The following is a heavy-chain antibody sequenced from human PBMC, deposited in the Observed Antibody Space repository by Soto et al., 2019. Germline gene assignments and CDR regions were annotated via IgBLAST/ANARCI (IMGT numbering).Heavy chain of an antibody. V-gene: IGHV1-69*01. Sequence: QVQLVQSGAEVKKPGSSVKVSCKASGGTFSSYAISWVRQAPGQGLEWMGGFIRIFGTANYAQKFQGRVKITADEAKSTAYMELSRLRSEETAVYYCARANWCGSRSVRGYYGMDVRGQGTTVTVSS. CDR1: GGTFSSYA. J-gene: IGHJ6*01. D-gene: IGHD7-27*01. CDR2: FIRIFGTA. CDR3: ARANWCGSRSVRGYYGMDV.